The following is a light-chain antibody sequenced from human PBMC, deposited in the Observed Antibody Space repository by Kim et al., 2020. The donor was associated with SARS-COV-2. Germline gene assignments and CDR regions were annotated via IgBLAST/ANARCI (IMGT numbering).Light chain of an antibody. V-gene: IGKV3-15*01. CDR3: QQYDDWPPTWT. CDR1: QSVSSN. Sequence: EIVMTQSPATLSVSPGERATLSCRASQSVSSNLAWYQQKPGQAPRLLIYGASTRATGIPARFSGSGSGTEFILTISSLQSEDFVVYFCQQYDDWPPTWTFGQGTKVEIK. J-gene: IGKJ1*01. CDR2: GAS.